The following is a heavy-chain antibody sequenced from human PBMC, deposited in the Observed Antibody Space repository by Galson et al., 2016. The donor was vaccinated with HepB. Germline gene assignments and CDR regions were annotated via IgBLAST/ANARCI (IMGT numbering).Heavy chain of an antibody. CDR2: INAGNGIT. D-gene: IGHD3-16*01. CDR3: ARAGYYDESGYHTGLDY. J-gene: IGHJ4*02. CDR1: GYTFKTYA. V-gene: IGHV1-3*01. Sequence: SVKVSCKASGYTFKTYAFHWVRQAPGQGLECMGWINAGNGITKSSQNFQGRVTITRDTTASTVYMELSSLRPDNTAVYYCARAGYYDESGYHTGLDYWGQGTLVTVSS.